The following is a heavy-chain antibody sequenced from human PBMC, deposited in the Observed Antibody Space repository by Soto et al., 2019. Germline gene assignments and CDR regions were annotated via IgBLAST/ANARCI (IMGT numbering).Heavy chain of an antibody. CDR1: GGTFSSHT. CDR2: IIPALGTA. J-gene: IGHJ2*01. D-gene: IGHD4-4*01. CDR3: ARPDFSDYWYFDL. Sequence: QDQLVQSGAEVKKPGSSVKVSCKASGGTFSSHTFSWVRQAPGQGLEWMGRIIPALGTATYAQKFQGRVTITAYESATTVYMDLNSLRSEDTAVYYCARPDFSDYWYFDLWGRGTLVTVSS. V-gene: IGHV1-69*08.